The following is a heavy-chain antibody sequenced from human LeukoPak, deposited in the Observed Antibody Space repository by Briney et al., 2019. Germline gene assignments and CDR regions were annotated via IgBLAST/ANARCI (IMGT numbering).Heavy chain of an antibody. CDR1: GYTFTGYY. CDR3: ATTTGYSSGSVDY. Sequence: ASVKVSCKASGYTFTGYYMHWVRQAPGQGLEWMGWINPNSGGTNYAQKFQGRVTMTRDTSISTAYMELSRLRSDDTAVYYCATTTGYSSGSVDYWGQGTLVTLSS. D-gene: IGHD6-19*01. J-gene: IGHJ4*02. CDR2: INPNSGGT. V-gene: IGHV1-2*02.